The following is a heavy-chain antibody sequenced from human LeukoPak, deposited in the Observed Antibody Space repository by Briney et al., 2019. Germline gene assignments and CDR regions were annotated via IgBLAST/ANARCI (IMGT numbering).Heavy chain of an antibody. CDR2: ISYSGIT. V-gene: IGHV4-59*01. CDR3: ARLGKYGDYTLYCDYMDV. J-gene: IGHJ6*03. D-gene: IGHD4-17*01. CDR1: GGSISSYY. Sequence: SETLSLTCTVSGGSISSYYWSWLRQPPGKGLEWIGYISYSGITNYNPSLKSRVHISVDTSKNQFSLNLSSVTAADTAVYYCARLGKYGDYTLYCDYMDVWGKGTTVTISS.